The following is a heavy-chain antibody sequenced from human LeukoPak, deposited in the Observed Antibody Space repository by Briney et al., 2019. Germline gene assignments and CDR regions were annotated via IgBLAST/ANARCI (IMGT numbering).Heavy chain of an antibody. D-gene: IGHD6-19*01. Sequence: PGGSLRLSCAASGFTFSSYWMHWGRQAPGKGLVWVSRINSDGRSTSYADSVKGRFTISRDNTQNTLYLQMNSLRAENPAVYYRGRDVSSGWSSDAFDIWGQGTMVTVSS. CDR3: GRDVSSGWSSDAFDI. CDR2: INSDGRST. J-gene: IGHJ3*02. CDR1: GFTFSSYW. V-gene: IGHV3-74*01.